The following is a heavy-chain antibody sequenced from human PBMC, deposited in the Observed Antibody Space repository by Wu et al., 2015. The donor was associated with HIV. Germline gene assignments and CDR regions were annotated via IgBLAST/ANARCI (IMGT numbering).Heavy chain of an antibody. CDR1: GYTFTSYY. CDR3: ARGTPKRIVCLGELPY. V-gene: IGHV1-46*03. D-gene: IGHD3-16*01. CDR2: ISPIDGTT. Sequence: QVQLVQSGAEVKKPGASVKVSCMASGYTFTSYYMHWVRQAPGQGLEWMGIISPIDGTTNYAQKFRGRVTMTRDTSTRTVYMELSSLRSEDTAVYYCARGTPKRIVCLGELPYWGQGTLVTVSS. J-gene: IGHJ4*02.